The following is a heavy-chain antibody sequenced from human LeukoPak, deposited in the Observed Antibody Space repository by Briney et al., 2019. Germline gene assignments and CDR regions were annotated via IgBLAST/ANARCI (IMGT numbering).Heavy chain of an antibody. D-gene: IGHD3-10*01. J-gene: IGHJ6*02. CDR2: IREDGNEK. CDR1: GFTFSRYW. Sequence: PGGSVRLSCAGSGFTFSRYWMRWVRQAPGKGGEGVGNIREDGNEKYYVDSVRGRFTISRDNARTSVYLEMSSLRAEDTAVYYCARILSRSSYDTMDVWGQGTTVTVSS. CDR3: ARILSRSSYDTMDV. V-gene: IGHV3-7*01.